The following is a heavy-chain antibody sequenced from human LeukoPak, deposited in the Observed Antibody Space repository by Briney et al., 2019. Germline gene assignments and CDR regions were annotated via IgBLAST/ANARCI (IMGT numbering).Heavy chain of an antibody. D-gene: IGHD3-22*01. CDR3: AGLHDSSGYYPEYNGMDV. CDR1: GGSISSGAYS. Sequence: SETLSLTCAVSGGSISSGAYSWSWIRQPPGKGLEWIGYIYHSGSTYYNPSLKSRVTISVDRSKNHFSLRLSSMTAADTAVYYCAGLHDSSGYYPEYNGMDVWGQGTTVTVSS. V-gene: IGHV4-30-2*01. J-gene: IGHJ6*02. CDR2: IYHSGST.